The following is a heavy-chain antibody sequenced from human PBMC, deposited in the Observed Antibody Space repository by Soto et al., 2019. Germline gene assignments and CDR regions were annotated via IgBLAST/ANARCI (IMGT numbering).Heavy chain of an antibody. D-gene: IGHD6-19*01. Sequence: SETLSLTCTVSGGAISSYYRSCIRQPAGKELEWIVYSYYSGRTNYNPSLKSRVTISVDTSKNQFSLKLSSVTAADTAVYYCARAGAVAGSPLYYYYSTDVSRQGSTVTVSS. CDR1: GGAISSYY. CDR2: SYYSGRT. V-gene: IGHV4-59*01. CDR3: ARAGAVAGSPLYYYYSTDV. J-gene: IGHJ6*02.